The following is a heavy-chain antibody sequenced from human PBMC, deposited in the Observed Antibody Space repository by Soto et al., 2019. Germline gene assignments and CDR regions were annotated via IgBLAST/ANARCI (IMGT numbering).Heavy chain of an antibody. Sequence: GGSLRLSCAASGFTFSDYYMDWVRQAPGKGLEWVGRTRNKANSYTTEYAASVKGRFTISRDDSKNSLYLQMNSLKTEDTAVYYCARDSRNKRKGYYYYYGMDVWGQGTTVTVSS. CDR3: ARDSRNKRKGYYYYYGMDV. J-gene: IGHJ6*02. CDR2: TRNKANSYTT. V-gene: IGHV3-72*01. CDR1: GFTFSDYY.